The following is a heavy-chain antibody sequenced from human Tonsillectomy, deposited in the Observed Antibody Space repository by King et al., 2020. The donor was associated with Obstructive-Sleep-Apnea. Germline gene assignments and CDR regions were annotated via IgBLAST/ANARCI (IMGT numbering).Heavy chain of an antibody. CDR3: AKDICTNGVCTYDY. J-gene: IGHJ4*02. Sequence: LQLVQSGGGLVQPGGSLRLSCAASGFTFNSYAMNWVRQAPGKGLEWVSGVSGSGDNKFYADSVKGRVTISTDNSKRTLYLEMNSLRAEDTAVYYCAKDICTNGVCTYDYWGQGTLVTVSS. CDR2: VSGSGDNK. V-gene: IGHV3-23*04. CDR1: GFTFNSYA. D-gene: IGHD2-8*01.